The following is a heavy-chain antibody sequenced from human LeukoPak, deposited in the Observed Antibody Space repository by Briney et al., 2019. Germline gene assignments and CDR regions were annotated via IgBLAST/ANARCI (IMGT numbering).Heavy chain of an antibody. V-gene: IGHV3-23*01. J-gene: IGHJ4*02. CDR1: GFTSSNYA. Sequence: GGSLRLSCAASGFTSSNYAMSWVRQAPGKGLEWVSAIAYVDDSTYYADSVKGRFTISRDNSKRTLYLQMNSLTAGDTAVYYCAREKQWPAKEDFWGQGTLVTVSS. CDR2: IAYVDDST. D-gene: IGHD6-19*01. CDR3: AREKQWPAKEDF.